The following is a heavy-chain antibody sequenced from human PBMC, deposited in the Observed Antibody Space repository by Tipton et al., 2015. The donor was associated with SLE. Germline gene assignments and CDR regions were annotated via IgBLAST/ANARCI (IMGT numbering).Heavy chain of an antibody. CDR3: AREGTYGPESFNI. V-gene: IGHV4-30-4*01. CDR1: GGSISSGDYY. D-gene: IGHD3-10*01. CDR2: IYYSGST. Sequence: TLSLTCTVSGGSISSGDYYWSWIRQPPGKGLEWIGYIYYSGSTYYNPSLKSRVTISVDTSKNQFSLKLSSVTAADTAVYYCAREGTYGPESFNIWGQGTMVTVSS. J-gene: IGHJ3*02.